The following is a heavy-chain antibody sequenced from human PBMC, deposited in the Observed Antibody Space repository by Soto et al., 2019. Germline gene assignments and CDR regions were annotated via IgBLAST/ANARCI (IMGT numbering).Heavy chain of an antibody. J-gene: IGHJ6*02. CDR2: IYYSGST. V-gene: IGHV4-31*03. CDR3: AGRRGYCSGGSCYTVVGMDV. CDR1: GGSISSGGYY. Sequence: QVQLQESGPGLVKPSQTLSLTCTVSGGSISSGGYYWTWIRQHPGKGLEWIGYIYYSGSTYYNPSLKRRVTMSVDTCKNQFSLKLSSVTAADTAVYYCAGRRGYCSGGSCYTVVGMDVWGQGTTVTVSS. D-gene: IGHD2-15*01.